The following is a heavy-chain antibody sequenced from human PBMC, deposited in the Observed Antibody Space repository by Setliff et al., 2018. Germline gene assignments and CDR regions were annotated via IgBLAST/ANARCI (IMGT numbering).Heavy chain of an antibody. J-gene: IGHJ3*01. CDR1: GYSISSGYY. CDR3: ARGKIRITMIVVPTGGAFDV. D-gene: IGHD3-22*01. CDR2: IYHSGST. Sequence: SETLSLTCAVSGYSISSGYYWGWIRQPPGKGLEWIGSIYHSGSTYYNPSLKSRVTISVDKSKNQFSLKLSSVTAADTAVYYCARGKIRITMIVVPTGGAFDVWGQGTMVTVSS. V-gene: IGHV4-38-2*01.